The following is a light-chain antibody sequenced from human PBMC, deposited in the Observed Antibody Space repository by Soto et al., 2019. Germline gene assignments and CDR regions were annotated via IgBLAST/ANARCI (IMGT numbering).Light chain of an antibody. J-gene: IGKJ1*01. CDR2: DTS. CDR1: QSVSSSH. V-gene: IGKV3-20*01. Sequence: EVELTQSPGTLSLSPGERATLSCRASQSVSSSHLAWYQQKRGQAPRLLIYDTSTRATGIPDRFSGSGSGTDFTLTISRLEPEDFAVYYCQQYGSLWTFGQGTKVDIK. CDR3: QQYGSLWT.